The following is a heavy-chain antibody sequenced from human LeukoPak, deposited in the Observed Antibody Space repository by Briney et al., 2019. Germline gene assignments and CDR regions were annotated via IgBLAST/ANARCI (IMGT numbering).Heavy chain of an antibody. CDR2: ISSSSSTI. V-gene: IGHV3-48*01. CDR1: GFTFSSYS. CDR3: ARARAAYCTNGVCHGFDY. Sequence: GGFLRLSCAASGFTFSSYSMNWVRQAPGKGLEWVSYISSSSSTIYYADSVKGRFTISRDNAKNSLYLQMNSLRAEDTAVYYCARARAAYCTNGVCHGFDYWGQGTLVTVSS. J-gene: IGHJ4*02. D-gene: IGHD2-8*01.